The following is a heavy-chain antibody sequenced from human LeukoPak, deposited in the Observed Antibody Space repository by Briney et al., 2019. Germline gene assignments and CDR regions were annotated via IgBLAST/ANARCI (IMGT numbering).Heavy chain of an antibody. V-gene: IGHV1-18*01. Sequence: ASVKVSCEASGYTFTSYGISWVRQAPGQGLEWTGWISAYNGNTNYAQKLQGRVTMTTDTSTSTAYMELRSLRSDDTAVYYCARDRAYCGGDCYLFDYWGQGTLGTVSS. CDR1: GYTFTSYG. CDR3: ARDRAYCGGDCYLFDY. D-gene: IGHD2-21*02. CDR2: ISAYNGNT. J-gene: IGHJ4*02.